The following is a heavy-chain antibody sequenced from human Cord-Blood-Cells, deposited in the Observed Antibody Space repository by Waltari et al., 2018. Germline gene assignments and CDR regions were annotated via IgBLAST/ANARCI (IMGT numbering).Heavy chain of an antibody. CDR2: INPNSGGT. D-gene: IGHD2-2*01. CDR1: GYTFTGYY. J-gene: IGHJ5*02. Sequence: GAEVKKPGASVKVSCKASGYTFTGYYMHWVRQAPGQGLEWMGWINPNSGGTNYAQKFQGWVTMTRDTSISTAYMELSRLRSDDTAVYYCARDMSYCSSTSCYSAWFDPWGQGTLVTVSS. CDR3: ARDMSYCSSTSCYSAWFDP. V-gene: IGHV1-2*04.